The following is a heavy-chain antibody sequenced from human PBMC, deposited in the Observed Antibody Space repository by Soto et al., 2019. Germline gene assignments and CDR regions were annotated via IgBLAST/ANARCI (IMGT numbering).Heavy chain of an antibody. J-gene: IGHJ6*02. D-gene: IGHD3-9*01. Sequence: PGGSLRLSCAASGFTFSSYGMHWVRQAPGKGLEWVAVIWYDGSNKYYADSVKGRFTISRDNSKNTLYLQMNSLRAEDTAVYYCARDQRYFDWLHNYYYYYGMDVWGQGTTVTVSS. CDR2: IWYDGSNK. CDR1: GFTFSSYG. V-gene: IGHV3-33*01. CDR3: ARDQRYFDWLHNYYYYYGMDV.